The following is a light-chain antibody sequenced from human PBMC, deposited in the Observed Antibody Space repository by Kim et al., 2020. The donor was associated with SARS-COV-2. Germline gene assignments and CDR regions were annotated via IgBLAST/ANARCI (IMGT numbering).Light chain of an antibody. CDR2: QDS. Sequence: SYELTQPPSVSVSPGQTASITCSGDKLGDKYACWYQQKPDQSPVLVIYQDSKRPSGIPERFSGSNSGNTATLTISGTQAMDEADYYCQAWDSSSHVVFGGGTKLTVL. CDR1: KLGDKY. J-gene: IGLJ2*01. V-gene: IGLV3-1*01. CDR3: QAWDSSSHVV.